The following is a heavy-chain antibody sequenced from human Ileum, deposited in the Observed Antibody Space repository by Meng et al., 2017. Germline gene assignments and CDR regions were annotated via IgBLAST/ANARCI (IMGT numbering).Heavy chain of an antibody. Sequence: QVLPKQSGPGLVMPSQTLSLPSASSGDSVSSNSAAWNWIRQSPSRGLEWLRRTYYMSNWYNNYAVSVRSRININPDTSNNQFSLQLNSVTPEDTAVYYCARDGGAATDYFDYWGQGTLVTVSS. CDR1: GDSVSSNSAA. D-gene: IGHD3-16*01. CDR2: TYYMSNWYN. V-gene: IGHV6-1*01. CDR3: ARDGGAATDYFDY. J-gene: IGHJ4*02.